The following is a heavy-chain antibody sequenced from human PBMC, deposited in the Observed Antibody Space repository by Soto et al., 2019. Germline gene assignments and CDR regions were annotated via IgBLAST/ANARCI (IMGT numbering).Heavy chain of an antibody. J-gene: IGHJ4*02. CDR2: ISYDGSNK. D-gene: IGHD3-22*01. CDR3: AKSYDSSGYYLPPLY. Sequence: GGSLRLSCAASGFTFSSNGMHWVRQAPGNGLEWVAVISYDGSNKYYAESVKSRFTISRDISKNPLYLKMNSLRAEYTVFYYCAKSYDSSGYYLPPLYWGQGTLVTVSS. V-gene: IGHV3-30*18. CDR1: GFTFSSNG.